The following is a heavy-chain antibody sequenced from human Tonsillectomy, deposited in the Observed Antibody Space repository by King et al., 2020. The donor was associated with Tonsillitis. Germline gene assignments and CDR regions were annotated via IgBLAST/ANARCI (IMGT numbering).Heavy chain of an antibody. Sequence: QLVQSGGGLVQPGGSLRLSCAASGFTFSNYWIHWVRQAPGKGLEWVSRINPDGTTTNYADSVKGRFTISRDNAKNTLYRQMNSLRAEDAAVYYCAGPPDCGGGTFNSRPYYVMGVSGQGTSVTVSS. J-gene: IGHJ6*02. CDR1: GFTFSNYW. CDR3: AGPPDCGGGTFNSRPYYVMGV. D-gene: IGHD2-15*01. CDR2: INPDGTTT. V-gene: IGHV3-74*02.